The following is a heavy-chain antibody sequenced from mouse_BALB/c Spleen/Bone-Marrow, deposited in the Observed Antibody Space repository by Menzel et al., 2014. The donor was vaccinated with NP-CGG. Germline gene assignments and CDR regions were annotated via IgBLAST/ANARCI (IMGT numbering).Heavy chain of an antibody. J-gene: IGHJ2*01. V-gene: IGHV7-3*02. D-gene: IGHD2-4*01. CDR2: IRNKANGYTT. CDR3: ARDRGLTYFDY. Sequence: EVKVVESGGGLVQPGDSLRLSCATSGFTFTDYYMNWVRPPPGKALEWLGFIRNKANGYTTEYSASVKGRFTISRDNSQSILYLQMNTLRAEDSATYYCARDRGLTYFDYWGQGTTLTVSS. CDR1: GFTFTDYY.